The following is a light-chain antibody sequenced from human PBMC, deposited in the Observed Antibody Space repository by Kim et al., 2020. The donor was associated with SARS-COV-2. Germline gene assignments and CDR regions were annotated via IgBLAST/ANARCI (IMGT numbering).Light chain of an antibody. J-gene: IGLJ2*01. CDR2: GNY. V-gene: IGLV1-44*01. CDR1: NSNIGSNA. Sequence: ELTQPPSASGAPGQRVTISCSGSNSNIGSNAVNWYQQLPGTAPKLLIYGNYQRPSGVPDRFSGSKSGTSASLAISGLQSEDEADYYCAAWDDSLNGLVVFGGGTQLTVL. CDR3: AAWDDSLNGLVV.